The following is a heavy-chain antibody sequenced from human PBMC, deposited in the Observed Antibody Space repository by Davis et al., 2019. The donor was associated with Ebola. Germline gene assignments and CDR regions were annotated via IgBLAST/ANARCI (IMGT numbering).Heavy chain of an antibody. V-gene: IGHV1-46*01. D-gene: IGHD6-13*01. CDR2: INPSGGST. CDR1: GFTFSGSA. Sequence: AASVKVSCKASGFTFSGSAMQWVRQAPGQGLEWMGIINPSGGSTSYAQKFQGRVTMTRDTSTSTVYMELSSLRSEDTAVYYCARAGIAAAGYYFDYWGQGTLVTVSS. CDR3: ARAGIAAAGYYFDY. J-gene: IGHJ4*02.